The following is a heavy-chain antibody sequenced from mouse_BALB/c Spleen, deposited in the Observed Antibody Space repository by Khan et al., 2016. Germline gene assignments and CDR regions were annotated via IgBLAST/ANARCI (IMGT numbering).Heavy chain of an antibody. J-gene: IGHJ3*01. D-gene: IGHD2-4*01. CDR1: GYSITSDYA. V-gene: IGHV3-2*02. Sequence: EVQLQEAGPGLVKPSQSLSLTCTVTGYSITSDYAWNWIRQFPGNKLEWMGYISYSGSPSHNPPLKSRIPTTRDTSKNQFFLQLNSVTTEDTATYYCARSMITTGFAYWGQGTLVTVSA. CDR2: ISYSGSP. CDR3: ARSMITTGFAY.